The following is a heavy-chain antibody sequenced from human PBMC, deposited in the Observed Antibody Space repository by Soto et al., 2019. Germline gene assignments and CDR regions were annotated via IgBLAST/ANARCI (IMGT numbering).Heavy chain of an antibody. CDR1: GYTFTSYG. V-gene: IGHV1-3*01. J-gene: IGHJ4*02. D-gene: IGHD6-13*01. CDR3: ARASGWFVTDY. Sequence: QVQLVQSGAEVKKPGASVKVSCKASGYTFTSYGMHWVRQAPGQRLEWMGWINAGNGNTKYSQKFQGRVTIPIDTSASTDYMELSSLRSEDTAVYYCARASGWFVTDYWGQGTLVTVSS. CDR2: INAGNGNT.